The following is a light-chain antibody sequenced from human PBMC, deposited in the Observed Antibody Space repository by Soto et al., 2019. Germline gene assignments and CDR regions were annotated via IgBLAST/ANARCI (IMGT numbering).Light chain of an antibody. CDR1: SSNIGSNT. CDR2: ANN. V-gene: IGLV1-44*01. CDR3: AAWDDSLNGYV. Sequence: QSVLTQPPSASGTPGQRVTISCSGSSSNIGSNTVNWYQQLPGTAPKLLIHANNQRPSRVPDRFSGSKSGTSASLAISWLQSEEADYYCAAWDDSLNGYVFGTGTKLTVL. J-gene: IGLJ1*01.